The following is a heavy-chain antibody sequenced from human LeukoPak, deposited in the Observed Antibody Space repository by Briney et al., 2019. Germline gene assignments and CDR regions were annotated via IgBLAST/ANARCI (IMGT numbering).Heavy chain of an antibody. CDR1: GGSFSTYH. Sequence: PETLSLTCTVSGGSFSTYHWSWIRQPPGKALEWIGYIYYIGSTNYNPSLKSRVTISVDTSKNQFSLRLSSVTAADTAVYYCARGNNWFDPWGQGTLV. CDR3: ARGNNWFDP. J-gene: IGHJ5*02. CDR2: IYYIGST. V-gene: IGHV4-59*01.